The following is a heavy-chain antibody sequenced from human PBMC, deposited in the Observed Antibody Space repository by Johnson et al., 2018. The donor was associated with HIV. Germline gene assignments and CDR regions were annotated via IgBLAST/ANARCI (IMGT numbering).Heavy chain of an antibody. D-gene: IGHD1-26*01. J-gene: IGHJ3*02. CDR1: GFTFDDYA. CDR2: ISWNSGSI. Sequence: VQLVESGGGLVQPGRSLRLSCAASGFTFDDYAMHWVRQAPGKGLEWVSGISWNSGSIGYEDSVKGRFTISRDNAKNSLYLQMNSLRAEDTALYYCTKVLEVGANKDDAFDIWGQGTIVTVSS. V-gene: IGHV3-9*01. CDR3: TKVLEVGANKDDAFDI.